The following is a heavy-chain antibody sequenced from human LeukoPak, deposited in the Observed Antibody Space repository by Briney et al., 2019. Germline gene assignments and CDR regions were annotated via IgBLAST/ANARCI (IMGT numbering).Heavy chain of an antibody. CDR1: GFTFSSYA. J-gene: IGHJ6*02. Sequence: GGSLRLSCAASGFTFSSYAMSWVRQAPGKGLEWVSAISGSGSSTYYADSVKGRFTISRDNSKNTLYLQMNSLRAEDTAVYYCAKGIYYYDSSGYYPHKPYYYYYGMDVWGQGTTVTVSS. CDR3: AKGIYYYDSSGYYPHKPYYYYYGMDV. CDR2: ISGSGSST. D-gene: IGHD3-22*01. V-gene: IGHV3-23*01.